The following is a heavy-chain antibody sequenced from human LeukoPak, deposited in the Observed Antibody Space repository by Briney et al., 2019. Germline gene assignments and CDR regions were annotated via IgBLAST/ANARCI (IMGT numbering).Heavy chain of an antibody. CDR1: GFTFSSYW. Sequence: PGGSLRLSCAASGFTFSSYWMSWVRQAPGKGLEWVANIKQDGSEKYYVDSVKGRFTISRDNAKNSLYLQMNSLRAEDTAVYYCAKDSSSGSSYYFHGMDVWGQGTTVIVSS. D-gene: IGHD3-10*01. CDR2: IKQDGSEK. V-gene: IGHV3-7*04. CDR3: AKDSSSGSSYYFHGMDV. J-gene: IGHJ6*02.